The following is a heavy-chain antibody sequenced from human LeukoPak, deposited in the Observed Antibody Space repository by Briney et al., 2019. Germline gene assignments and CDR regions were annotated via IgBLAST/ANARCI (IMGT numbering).Heavy chain of an antibody. D-gene: IGHD5-12*01. J-gene: IGHJ6*03. CDR2: INHSGST. CDR3: ARGSRVATTKVYYYYMDV. Sequence: SETLSLTCTVSGGSISTYYWSWIRQPPGKGLEWIGEINHSGSTNYNPSLKSRVTISVDTSKNQFSLKLSSVTAADTAVYYCARGSRVATTKVYYYYMDVWGKGTTVTVSS. V-gene: IGHV4-34*01. CDR1: GGSISTYY.